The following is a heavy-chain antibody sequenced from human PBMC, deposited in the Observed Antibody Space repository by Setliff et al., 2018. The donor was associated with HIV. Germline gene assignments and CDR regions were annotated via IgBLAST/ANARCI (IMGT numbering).Heavy chain of an antibody. CDR1: GFTFREKA. V-gene: IGHV3-23*01. Sequence: PGGSLRLSCVASGFTFREKAMTWVRQTPGKGLEWISGISGRGSSTYYADAARGRFTISRDNSRDTVFLEMTSLSPEDTAVYYCAKAMGHLPYFFDSWGQGTLVTVSS. CDR3: AKAMGHLPYFFDS. CDR2: ISGRGSST. J-gene: IGHJ4*02.